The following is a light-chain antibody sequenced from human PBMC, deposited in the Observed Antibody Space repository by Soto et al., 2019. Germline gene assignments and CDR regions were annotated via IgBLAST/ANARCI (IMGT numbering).Light chain of an antibody. CDR2: TSS. Sequence: EIVLTQSPATLSLSPGERATLSCRASQNINNYLAWYQQKPGHAPRLVIYTSSNRAVGIPARFSGSESGTDFTLTISGLEHEDFAIYYCHRRIDLPLTFGGGTKEEIK. CDR1: QNINNY. V-gene: IGKV3-11*01. CDR3: HRRIDLPLT. J-gene: IGKJ4*01.